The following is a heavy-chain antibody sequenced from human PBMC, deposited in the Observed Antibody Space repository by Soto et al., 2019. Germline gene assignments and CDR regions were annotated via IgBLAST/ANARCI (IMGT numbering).Heavy chain of an antibody. D-gene: IGHD3-3*01. CDR3: ARHDFYHGSFDI. CDR2: TLYSGRT. Sequence: QVHLRESGPGLVTPSETLSLTCRVSGGSVGSGAYYWSWIRQPPGKGLEWIGYTLYSGRTNYNPSLQSLQSRVTISVDTSRNPFSLKLTSVSAADTALYYCARHDFYHGSFDILCQGTLVTFSS. J-gene: IGHJ3*02. V-gene: IGHV4-61*08. CDR1: GGSVGSGAYY.